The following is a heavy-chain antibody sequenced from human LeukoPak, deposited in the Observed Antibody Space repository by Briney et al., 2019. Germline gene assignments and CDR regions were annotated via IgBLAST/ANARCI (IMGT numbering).Heavy chain of an antibody. CDR2: ISAYNGNT. CDR1: GYTFTSYG. Sequence: ASVKVSCKASGYTFTSYGISWVRQAPGQGLEWMGWISAYNGNTNYAQQLQGRVTMATDTSTSTAYMELRSLRSDHTAVYYCARVVREWLIDFFDYWGQGDLVTVSS. J-gene: IGHJ4*02. CDR3: ARVVREWLIDFFDY. V-gene: IGHV1-18*01. D-gene: IGHD3-3*01.